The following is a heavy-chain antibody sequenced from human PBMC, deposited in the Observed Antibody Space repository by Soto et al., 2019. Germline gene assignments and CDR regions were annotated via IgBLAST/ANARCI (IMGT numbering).Heavy chain of an antibody. V-gene: IGHV3-15*01. J-gene: IGHJ3*02. CDR3: TTNPYSGYDPSDAFDI. Sequence: GGSQRLSCAASGFTCSNAGMGWVRQAPGKGLEWVGRIKSKTDGGTTDYAAPVKGRFTISRDDSKNTLYLQMNSLKTEDTAVYYCTTNPYSGYDPSDAFDIWGQGTMVTVSS. D-gene: IGHD5-12*01. CDR2: IKSKTDGGTT. CDR1: GFTCSNAG.